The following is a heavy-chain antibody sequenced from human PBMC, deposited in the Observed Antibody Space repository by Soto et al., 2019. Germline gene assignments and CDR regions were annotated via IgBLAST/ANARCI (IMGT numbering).Heavy chain of an antibody. J-gene: IGHJ4*02. CDR1: GFTFSSYA. CDR3: VKESRYCSSTSCHRTFDY. V-gene: IGHV3-64D*06. CDR2: ISTNGGTT. Sequence: GGSLRLSCAASGFTFSSYAMSWVRQAPGKGLEWVSAISTNGGTTYYADSVKGRFTISRDNSKNTLYLQMSSLRTEETAVYYCVKESRYCSSTSCHRTFDYWGQGTLVTVSS. D-gene: IGHD2-2*01.